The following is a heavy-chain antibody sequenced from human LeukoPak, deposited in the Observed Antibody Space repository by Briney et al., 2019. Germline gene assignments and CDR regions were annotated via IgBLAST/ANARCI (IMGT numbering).Heavy chain of an antibody. V-gene: IGHV3-21*01. J-gene: IGHJ4*02. CDR1: GFTFSSYS. Sequence: GGSLRLSCAASGFTFSSYSMNWVRQAPGKGLEWVSSISSSSYIYYADSVKGRFTISRDNAKNSLYLQMNSLRAEDTAVYYCAREIESTFDYWGQGTLVTVVS. D-gene: IGHD2/OR15-2a*01. CDR2: ISSSSYI. CDR3: AREIESTFDY.